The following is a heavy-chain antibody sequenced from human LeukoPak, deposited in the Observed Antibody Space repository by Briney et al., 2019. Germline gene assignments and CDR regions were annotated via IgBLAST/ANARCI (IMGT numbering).Heavy chain of an antibody. Sequence: ASVKVSCKASGYTFIDNYIHWVRQAPGQGLEWMGWINPHNGGTKYALKFQGRVTMTSDRPTTTVYMEVTRLRSDDTAVFYCARGAASFGTSLGYMDVWGKGTTVTVSS. V-gene: IGHV1-2*02. J-gene: IGHJ6*03. CDR3: ARGAASFGTSLGYMDV. D-gene: IGHD2-15*01. CDR2: INPHNGGT. CDR1: GYTFIDNY.